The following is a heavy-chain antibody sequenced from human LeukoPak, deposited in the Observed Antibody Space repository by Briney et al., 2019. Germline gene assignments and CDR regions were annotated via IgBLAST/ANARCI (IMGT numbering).Heavy chain of an antibody. CDR1: GGSFSGYY. CDR2: IYNSGST. D-gene: IGHD3-16*02. V-gene: IGHV4-59*01. Sequence: SETLSLTCAVYGGSFSGYYWSWIRQPPGKGLEWIGYIYNSGSTNYNPSLKSRVTISLDTSKNQFPLKLSSVTAADTAVYYCARYSLYDYVWGSYRQTFAFDYWGQGTLVTVSS. J-gene: IGHJ4*02. CDR3: ARYSLYDYVWGSYRQTFAFDY.